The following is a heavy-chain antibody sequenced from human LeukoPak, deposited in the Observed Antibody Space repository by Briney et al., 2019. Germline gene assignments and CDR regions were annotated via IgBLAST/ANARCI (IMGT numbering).Heavy chain of an antibody. CDR3: AKDRVYGDYSDYFDY. CDR2: ISGSGDST. J-gene: IGHJ4*02. Sequence: GGSLRLSCAASGFTFSSYAMSWVRQAPGKGLEWVSAISGSGDSTYYADSVKGRFTISRDNSKNTLYLQMNSLRAEDTAVYYCAKDRVYGDYSDYFDYWGQGTLVTVSS. D-gene: IGHD4-17*01. CDR1: GFTFSSYA. V-gene: IGHV3-23*01.